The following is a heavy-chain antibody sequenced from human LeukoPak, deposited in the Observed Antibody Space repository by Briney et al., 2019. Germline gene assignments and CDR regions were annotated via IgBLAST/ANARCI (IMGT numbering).Heavy chain of an antibody. CDR1: GGTFSSYA. Sequence: ASVKDSCKASGGTFSSYAISWVRQAPGQGLEWMGRIIPILGIANYAQKFQGRVTITADKSTSTAYMELSSLRSEDTAVYYCARSGSSGCPDYWGQGTLVTVSS. CDR3: ARSGSSGCPDY. D-gene: IGHD6-19*01. CDR2: IIPILGIA. J-gene: IGHJ4*02. V-gene: IGHV1-69*04.